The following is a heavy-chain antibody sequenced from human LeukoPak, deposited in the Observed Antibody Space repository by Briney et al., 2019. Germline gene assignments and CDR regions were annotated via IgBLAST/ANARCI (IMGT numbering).Heavy chain of an antibody. CDR2: IRYDGSNK. J-gene: IGHJ4*02. CDR3: AKLYGDPFDY. Sequence: PGGSLRLSCVASGFTFSSYGMHWVRQAPGKGLEWVAFIRYDGSNKYYADSVKGRFTISRDNSKNTLYLQMNSLRAEDTAVYYCAKLYGDPFDYWGQGTLVTVSS. V-gene: IGHV3-30*02. CDR1: GFTFSSYG. D-gene: IGHD4-17*01.